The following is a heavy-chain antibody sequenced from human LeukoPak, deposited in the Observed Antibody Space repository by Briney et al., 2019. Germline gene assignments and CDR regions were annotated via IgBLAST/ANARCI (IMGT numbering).Heavy chain of an antibody. V-gene: IGHV4-34*01. J-gene: IGHJ5*02. Sequence: KSSETLSLTCAVYGGSFSGYYWSWIRQPPGKGLEWIGEINHSGSTNYNPSLKSRVTISVDTSKNQFSLKLSSVTAADTAVYYCARVRFRPTGWFDPWGQGTLVTVSS. CDR3: ARVRFRPTGWFDP. CDR2: INHSGST. D-gene: IGHD4-17*01. CDR1: GGSFSGYY.